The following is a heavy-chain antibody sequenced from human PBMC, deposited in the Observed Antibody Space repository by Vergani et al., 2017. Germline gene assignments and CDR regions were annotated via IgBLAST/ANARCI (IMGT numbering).Heavy chain of an antibody. V-gene: IGHV3-7*01. Sequence: VQLVESGGGVVQPGRSLRLSCAASGFTFSSYAMHWVRQAPGKGLEWVANIKQDGSEKYYVDSVKGRFTISRDNAKNSLYLQMNSLRAEDTAVYYCAREGRDDYVWGSYRYCFDYWGQGTLVTVSS. CDR1: GFTFSSYA. D-gene: IGHD3-16*02. CDR2: IKQDGSEK. CDR3: AREGRDDYVWGSYRYCFDY. J-gene: IGHJ4*02.